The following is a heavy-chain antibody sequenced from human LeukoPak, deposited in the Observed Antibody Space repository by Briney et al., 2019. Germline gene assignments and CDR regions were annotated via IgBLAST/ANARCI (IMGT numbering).Heavy chain of an antibody. D-gene: IGHD6-13*01. CDR2: IIPIFGTA. CDR3: ARHYGYSSSWYSVDWFDP. Sequence: SVKVSCKASGGTFSSYAISWVRQAPGQGLEWMGGIIPIFGTANYAQKFQGRVTITADESTSTAYMELSGLRSEDTAVYYCARHYGYSSSWYSVDWFDPWGQGTLVTVSS. CDR1: GGTFSSYA. V-gene: IGHV1-69*13. J-gene: IGHJ5*02.